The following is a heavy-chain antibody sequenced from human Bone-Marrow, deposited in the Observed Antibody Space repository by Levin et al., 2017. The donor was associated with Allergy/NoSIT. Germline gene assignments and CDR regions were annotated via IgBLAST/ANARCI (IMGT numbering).Heavy chain of an antibody. Sequence: SETLSLTCTVSGGSISSGSYYWSWIRQPAGKGLEWIGRIYTSGSTNYNPSLKSRVTISVDTSKNQFSLKLSSVTAADTAVYYCAREGGSTCRFCGRDYMDGWGKGTTVTVSS. D-gene: IGHD6-13*01. CDR2: IYTSGST. V-gene: IGHV4-61*02. CDR1: GGSISSGSYY. J-gene: IGHJ6*03. CDR3: AREGGSTCRFCGRDYMDG.